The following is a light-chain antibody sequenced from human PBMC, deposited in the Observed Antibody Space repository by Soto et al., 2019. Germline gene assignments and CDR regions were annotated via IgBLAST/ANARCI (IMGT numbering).Light chain of an antibody. CDR3: QPYNNWHL. CDR1: QSVISTY. V-gene: IGKV3-15*01. J-gene: IGKJ4*01. CDR2: GAS. Sequence: TTSPAVVCFNKEDRATLSGRASQSVISTYLAWYQQKPGQAPRLLIYGASTRATGIPARFSGNGSGTEFTLTISRLQSEDFAVHYCQPYNNWHLFGGGTKVDIK.